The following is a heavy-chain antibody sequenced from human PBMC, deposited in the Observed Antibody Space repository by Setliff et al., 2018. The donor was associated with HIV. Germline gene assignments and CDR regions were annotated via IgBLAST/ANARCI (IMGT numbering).Heavy chain of an antibody. CDR3: VRGHCNSDKCWYTWFDP. Sequence: ASVQVSCQASNYTLINYGVSWVRQAPGQGLEWMGWIGSYSGYTIYAQKFQDRLTMTTDTSTTTASMELRSLRSDDTAVYYCVRGHCNSDKCWYTWFDPWGQGTLVTVSS. V-gene: IGHV1-18*01. J-gene: IGHJ5*02. D-gene: IGHD2-2*01. CDR1: NYTLINYG. CDR2: IGSYSGYT.